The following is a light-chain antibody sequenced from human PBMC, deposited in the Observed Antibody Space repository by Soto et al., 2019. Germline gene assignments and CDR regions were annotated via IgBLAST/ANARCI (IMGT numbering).Light chain of an antibody. V-gene: IGKV3-15*01. Sequence: EIVMTHCPATLSVSPGETATLSCRSSQSVSSNLAWYQQKPGQAPRLLIYGASTRATGIPARFSGSGSGTEFTITISSLQSEDFAVYYCQQYNNWSPWTFGQGTEVDIK. J-gene: IGKJ1*01. CDR3: QQYNNWSPWT. CDR2: GAS. CDR1: QSVSSN.